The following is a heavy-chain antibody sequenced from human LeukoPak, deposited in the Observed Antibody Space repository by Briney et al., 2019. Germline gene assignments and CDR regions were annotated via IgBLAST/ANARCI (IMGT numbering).Heavy chain of an antibody. CDR2: IYYSGST. V-gene: IGHV4-59*01. J-gene: IGHJ5*02. CDR3: AGGTDYYDSGGYS. Sequence: SETLSLTCTVSGGSISSYYWSWIRQPPGKGLEWIGYIYYSGSTNYNPSLKSRVTISVDTSKNQFSLKLSSVTAADTAVYYCAGGTDYYDSGGYSWGQGTLVTVSS. D-gene: IGHD3-22*01. CDR1: GGSISSYY.